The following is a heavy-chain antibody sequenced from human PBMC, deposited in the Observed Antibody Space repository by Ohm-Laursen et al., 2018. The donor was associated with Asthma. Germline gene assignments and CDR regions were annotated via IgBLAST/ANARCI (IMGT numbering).Heavy chain of an antibody. CDR3: AKLHEGDSSSWYVYYYYYGMDV. CDR2: ISYDGSNK. D-gene: IGHD6-13*01. Sequence: SLRLSCAASGFTFSSYGMHWVRQAPGKGLEWVAVISYDGSNKYYADSVKGRFTISRDNSKNTLYLQMNSLRAEDTAVYYCAKLHEGDSSSWYVYYYYYGMDVWGQGTTVTVSS. V-gene: IGHV3-30*18. CDR1: GFTFSSYG. J-gene: IGHJ6*02.